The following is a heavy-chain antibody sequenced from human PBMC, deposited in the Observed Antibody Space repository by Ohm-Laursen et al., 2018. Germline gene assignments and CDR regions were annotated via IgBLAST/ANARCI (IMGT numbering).Heavy chain of an antibody. J-gene: IGHJ4*02. CDR1: GCSISGYY. CDR3: ARVQRVTGTDYYLDY. V-gene: IGHV4-4*07. CDR2: IHSSGNT. D-gene: IGHD1-7*01. Sequence: GTLSLTCTVSGCSISGYYWSWIRQPAGKGLEWIGRIHSSGNTNYNPSLKSRVTMSVDTSKNQFSLNLNPVTAADTAVYYCARVQRVTGTDYYLDYWGQGTLVPVSS.